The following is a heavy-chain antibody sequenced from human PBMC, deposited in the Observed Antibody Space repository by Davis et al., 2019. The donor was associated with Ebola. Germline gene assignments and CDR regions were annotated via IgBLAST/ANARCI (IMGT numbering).Heavy chain of an antibody. V-gene: IGHV3-48*02. CDR1: GFTFRSYS. CDR2: ISSRSSTI. J-gene: IGHJ5*02. Sequence: PGGSLRLSCAASGFTFRSYSMNWVRQAPGKGLEWVSYISSRSSTIYYADSVKGRFTISRDNAKNSLYLQMNSLRDEDTAVYYCARRGYCSGGSCPRWFDPWGQGTLVTVSS. D-gene: IGHD2-15*01. CDR3: ARRGYCSGGSCPRWFDP.